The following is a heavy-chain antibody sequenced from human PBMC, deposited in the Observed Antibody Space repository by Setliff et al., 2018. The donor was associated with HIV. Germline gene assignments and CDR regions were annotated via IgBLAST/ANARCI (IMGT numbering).Heavy chain of an antibody. Sequence: SETLSLTCTVPGGSISSYYWSWIRQPPGKGLEWNGYIYYSGSTNYNPSLKSRVTISVDTSKNQFTLKLNSVTAADTAVYYCERSPPTTFWSGYTYYYYMDVWGKGTTVTV. J-gene: IGHJ6*03. CDR2: IYYSGST. CDR1: GGSISSYY. D-gene: IGHD3-3*01. V-gene: IGHV4-59*01. CDR3: ERSPPTTFWSGYTYYYYMDV.